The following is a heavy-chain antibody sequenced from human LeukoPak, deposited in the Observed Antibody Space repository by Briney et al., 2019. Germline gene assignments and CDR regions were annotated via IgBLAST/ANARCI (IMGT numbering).Heavy chain of an antibody. Sequence: SETLSLTCTVSGGSISSYYWSWIRQPPGKGLEWIGYIYYSGSTNYNPSLKSRVTISVDTSKNQFSLKLSSVTAADTAVYYCARDVGAPDIAVAGTHFDYWGQGTLVTVSS. CDR1: GGSISSYY. CDR2: IYYSGST. J-gene: IGHJ4*02. CDR3: ARDVGAPDIAVAGTHFDY. D-gene: IGHD6-19*01. V-gene: IGHV4-59*01.